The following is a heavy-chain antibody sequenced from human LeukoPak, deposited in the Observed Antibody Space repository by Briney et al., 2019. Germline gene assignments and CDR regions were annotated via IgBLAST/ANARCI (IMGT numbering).Heavy chain of an antibody. Sequence: GGSLRLSCAASGFTFSSYSMNWVRQAPGKGLEWVSSITSSGTYIYYADSLKGRFTISRDNARNSLYLQMNSLRAEDTAMYYCATGEGGFDYWGQGTLVTVSS. V-gene: IGHV3-21*01. CDR1: GFTFSSYS. J-gene: IGHJ4*02. CDR3: ATGEGGFDY. D-gene: IGHD1-26*01. CDR2: ITSSGTYI.